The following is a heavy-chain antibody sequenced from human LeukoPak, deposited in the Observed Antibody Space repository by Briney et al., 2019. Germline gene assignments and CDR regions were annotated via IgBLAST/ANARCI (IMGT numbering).Heavy chain of an antibody. CDR3: ARDNGDLDY. CDR1: GYTFTDYY. J-gene: IGHJ4*02. V-gene: IGHV1-46*01. CDR2: INPSSGST. D-gene: IGHD3-10*01. Sequence: ASVKVSCKASGYTFTDYYMHWVRQAPGQGLEWMGIINPSSGSTTYAQKFQGRVTMTRDTSTSTVYMELSSLRSDDTAVYYCARDNGDLDYWGQGTLVTVSS.